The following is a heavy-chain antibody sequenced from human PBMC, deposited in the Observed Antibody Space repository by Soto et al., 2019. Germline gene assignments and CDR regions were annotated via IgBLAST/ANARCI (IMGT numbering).Heavy chain of an antibody. Sequence: QITLKESGPTLVRPTQTLTLTCTFSGFSLSTTGVGVGWIRQPPGKALEWLALISWDDDKRYSPSLKSRLTITKDTSKNEVILTMTNMDPVDTARYYCAQRLPHYGLGRERGNGFDPWGQGTLVTVSS. CDR3: AQRLPHYGLGRERGNGFDP. CDR2: ISWDDDK. J-gene: IGHJ5*02. V-gene: IGHV2-5*02. D-gene: IGHD3-10*01. CDR1: GFSLSTTGVG.